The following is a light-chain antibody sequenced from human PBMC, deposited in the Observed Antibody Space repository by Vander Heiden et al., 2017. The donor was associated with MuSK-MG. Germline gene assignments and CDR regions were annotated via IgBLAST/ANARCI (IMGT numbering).Light chain of an antibody. J-gene: IGKJ2*01. CDR1: QSVSSN. V-gene: IGKV3-15*01. Sequence: IVMPPSPATLSVSPGERATLSCRASQSVSSNLAWYQQKPGQAPRLLIYGASTRATGIPARISGSGSGTEFTLTISSLQSEDFAVYYCQQYNNWPPYTFGQGTKLEIK. CDR3: QQYNNWPPYT. CDR2: GAS.